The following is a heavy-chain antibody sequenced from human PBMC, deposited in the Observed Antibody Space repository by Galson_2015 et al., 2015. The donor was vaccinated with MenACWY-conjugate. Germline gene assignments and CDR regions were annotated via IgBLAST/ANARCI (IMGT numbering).Heavy chain of an antibody. V-gene: IGHV3-21*01. J-gene: IGHJ6*02. CDR3: ARDFKAAAGTYYYYGMDV. CDR1: GFTFSSYS. CDR2: ISSSSSYI. Sequence: RLSCAASGFTFSSYSMNWVRQAPGKGLEWVSSISSSSSYIYYADSVKGRFTISRDNAKNSLYLQMNSLRAEDTAVYYCARDFKAAAGTYYYYGMDVWGQGTTVTVSS. D-gene: IGHD6-13*01.